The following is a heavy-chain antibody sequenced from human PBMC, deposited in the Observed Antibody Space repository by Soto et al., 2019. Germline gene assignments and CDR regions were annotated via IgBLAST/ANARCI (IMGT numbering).Heavy chain of an antibody. V-gene: IGHV4-34*01. CDR1: GGSFSGYY. CDR2: INHSGST. Sequence: SETLSLTCAVYGGSFSGYYWTWIRQPPGTGLEWIGEINHSGSTNYNPSLKSRVTISVDTSKSQFSLKLSSVTAVDTAVYYCTCIFSGGYGYGFYYYGMDVWGQGTTVTVSS. J-gene: IGHJ6*02. D-gene: IGHD5-18*01. CDR3: TCIFSGGYGYGFYYYGMDV.